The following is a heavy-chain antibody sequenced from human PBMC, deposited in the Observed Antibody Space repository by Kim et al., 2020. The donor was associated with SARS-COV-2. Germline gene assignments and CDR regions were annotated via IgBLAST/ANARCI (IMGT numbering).Heavy chain of an antibody. CDR3: AREGQGESLLWFGELSYKDDAFDI. Sequence: ASVKVSCKASGYTFTSYGISWVRQAPGQGLEWMGWISAYNGNTNYAQKLQGRVTMTTDTSTSTAYMELRSLRSDDTAVYYCAREGQGESLLWFGELSYKDDAFDIWGQGTMVTVSS. J-gene: IGHJ3*02. V-gene: IGHV1-18*01. CDR1: GYTFTSYG. CDR2: ISAYNGNT. D-gene: IGHD3-10*01.